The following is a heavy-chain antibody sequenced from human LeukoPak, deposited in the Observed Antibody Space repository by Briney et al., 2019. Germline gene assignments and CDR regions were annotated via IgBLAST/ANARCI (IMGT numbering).Heavy chain of an antibody. J-gene: IGHJ4*02. Sequence: GGSLRLSCVASGLTFSDDHVSWIRQAPGKGLEWVAYIKKTGSETYYVDSVKGRFTITRDNTRNSLFLQMYSLRAEDTAVYFCAREDGYCSGGNCYSYFDSWGQGTLVTVSS. CDR3: AREDGYCSGGNCYSYFDS. D-gene: IGHD2-15*01. V-gene: IGHV3-7*01. CDR2: IKKTGSET. CDR1: GLTFSDDH.